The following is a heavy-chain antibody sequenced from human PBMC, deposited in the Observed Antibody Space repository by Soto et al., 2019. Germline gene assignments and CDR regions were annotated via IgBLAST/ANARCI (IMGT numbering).Heavy chain of an antibody. Sequence: ASVKVSCKASGYTFTSYYMHWVRQAPGQGLEWMGIINPSGGSTSYAQKFQGRVTMTRDTSTSTVYMELSSLRSEDTAVYYCAREVYCSGGSCPQPADYWGQATLVTVSS. CDR2: INPSGGST. CDR3: AREVYCSGGSCPQPADY. CDR1: GYTFTSYY. D-gene: IGHD2-15*01. J-gene: IGHJ4*02. V-gene: IGHV1-46*03.